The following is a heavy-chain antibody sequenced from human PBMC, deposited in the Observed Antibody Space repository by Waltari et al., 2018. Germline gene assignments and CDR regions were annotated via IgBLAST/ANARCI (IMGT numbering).Heavy chain of an antibody. Sequence: WVRQARGKRLEWVAVISYNERNIYYVDSVKGQFTISRDNSQKMFYLQMNSLRAEDTAVYYCARDYCDRTICHGMDVWGRGTTVTVSS. J-gene: IGHJ6*02. CDR2: ISYNERNI. CDR3: ARDYCDRTICHGMDV. V-gene: IGHV3-30*04. D-gene: IGHD3-22*01.